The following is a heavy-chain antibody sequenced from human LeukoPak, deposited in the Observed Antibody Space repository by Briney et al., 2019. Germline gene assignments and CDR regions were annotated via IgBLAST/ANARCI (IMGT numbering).Heavy chain of an antibody. J-gene: IGHJ4*02. CDR2: LTDSGVYT. Sequence: GGSLRLSCAASGFTFSTYAMSWVRQAPGKGLEWVSTLTDSGVYTYYADSVKGRFTISRDNSENTLYLQMNGLRAGDTAVYYCAKGIVRATRNLDSWGQGTLVTVSS. D-gene: IGHD1-26*01. CDR3: AKGIVRATRNLDS. CDR1: GFTFSTYA. V-gene: IGHV3-23*01.